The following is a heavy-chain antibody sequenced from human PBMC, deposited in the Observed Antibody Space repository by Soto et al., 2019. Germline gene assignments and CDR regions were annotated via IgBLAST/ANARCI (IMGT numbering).Heavy chain of an antibody. J-gene: IGHJ6*03. CDR2: IYYSGST. V-gene: IGHV4-59*08. Sequence: PSETLSLTCTVSGGSISSYYWSWIRQPPGKGLEWIGYIYYSGSTNYNPSLKSRVTISVDTSKNQFSLKLSSVTAADTAVYYCARLRSDCSSTSCYAYLYYYYYYMDVWGKGTTVTVSS. D-gene: IGHD2-2*01. CDR1: GGSISSYY. CDR3: ARLRSDCSSTSCYAYLYYYYYYMDV.